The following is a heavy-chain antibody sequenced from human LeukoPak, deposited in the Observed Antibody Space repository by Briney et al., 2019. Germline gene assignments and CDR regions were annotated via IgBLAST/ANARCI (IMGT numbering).Heavy chain of an antibody. CDR2: ISGSGGST. Sequence: GGSLRLSCAASGFTFSSYAMTWVRQAPGKGLEWLSVISGSGGSTYYADSVKGRFTISRDNSKNTLYLQMNSLRAEDTAVYYCAKVRGGYTYGPFDDWGQGTLVTVSS. D-gene: IGHD5-18*01. CDR1: GFTFSSYA. J-gene: IGHJ4*02. V-gene: IGHV3-23*01. CDR3: AKVRGGYTYGPFDD.